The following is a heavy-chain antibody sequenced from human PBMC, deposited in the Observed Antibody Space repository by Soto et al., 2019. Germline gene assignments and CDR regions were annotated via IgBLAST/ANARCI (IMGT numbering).Heavy chain of an antibody. D-gene: IGHD5-18*01. J-gene: IGHJ4*02. Sequence: QVQLQESGPGLVKPSETLSLTCSVSGGSINSYWWSWIRQPAGQGLGWIGRVYSSGTTDSNPSLSSRATMSVETSKNQFSLKLTSVTAADTDVYYCARDIGAYAYAEGYWGQGIQVTVSS. V-gene: IGHV4-4*07. CDR3: ARDIGAYAYAEGY. CDR1: GGSINSYW. CDR2: VYSSGTT.